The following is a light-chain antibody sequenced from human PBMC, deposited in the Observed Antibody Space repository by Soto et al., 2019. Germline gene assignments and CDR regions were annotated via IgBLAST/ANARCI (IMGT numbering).Light chain of an antibody. CDR1: QSISSY. CDR3: QQYHSLPIT. J-gene: IGKJ5*01. Sequence: DIQMTQSPSSLSASVGDRVAITCRASQSISSYLNWYQQKPGKAPKLLIFAASSLAPGVPSRFSGTESGADFTFTISSLQPEDIATYYCQQYHSLPITFGPGTRLEIK. V-gene: IGKV1-33*01. CDR2: AAS.